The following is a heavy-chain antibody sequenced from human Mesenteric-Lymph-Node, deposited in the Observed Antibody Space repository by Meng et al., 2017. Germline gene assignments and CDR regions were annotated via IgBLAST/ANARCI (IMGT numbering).Heavy chain of an antibody. J-gene: IGHJ4*02. D-gene: IGHD2-15*01. CDR3: ARGVGQTSELLHY. Sequence: SETLSLTCTVSGYSISSGYYWGWIRQPPGKGLEWIGSIYHSGSTYYNPSLKSRVTISVDTSKNQFSLKLSSVTAADTAVYYCARGVGQTSELLHYWGQGTLVTVSS. CDR1: GYSISSGYY. V-gene: IGHV4-38-2*02. CDR2: IYHSGST.